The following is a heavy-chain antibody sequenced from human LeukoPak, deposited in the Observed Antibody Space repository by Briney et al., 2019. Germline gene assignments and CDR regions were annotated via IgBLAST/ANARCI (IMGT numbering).Heavy chain of an antibody. CDR1: GYSFTSYW. CDR3: ATETYYYDSSGYGDAFDI. V-gene: IGHV5-51*01. CDR2: IYPGDSDT. J-gene: IGHJ3*02. Sequence: GESLKISCKGSGYSFTSYWIGLVRHMPGKGLEWMGIIYPGDSDTRYSPSFQGHVIISDNKSITTSYLQWSIRKASDTAMYYCATETYYYDSSGYGDAFDIWGQGTTVTVSS. D-gene: IGHD3-22*01.